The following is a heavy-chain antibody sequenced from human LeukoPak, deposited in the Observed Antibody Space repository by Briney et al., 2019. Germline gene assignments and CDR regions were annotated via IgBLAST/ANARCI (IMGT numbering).Heavy chain of an antibody. CDR3: ARAGYCSDGKCYTFDY. CDR2: INPNSGGT. CDR1: GYTFTAYS. V-gene: IGHV1-2*02. Sequence: ASVKVSCKASGYTFTAYSMHWVRQAPGQGLEWMGWINPNSGGTDRAQRFQDRVTMTRDTSITMLYMEMSSLTPDDTAVYYCARAGYCSDGKCYTFDYWGQGTLVTVSS. J-gene: IGHJ4*02. D-gene: IGHD2-15*01.